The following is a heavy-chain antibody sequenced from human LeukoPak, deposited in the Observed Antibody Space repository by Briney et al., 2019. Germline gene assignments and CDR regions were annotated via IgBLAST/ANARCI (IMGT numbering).Heavy chain of an antibody. CDR3: AEISEDYYGSGARWFDP. Sequence: PGGSLRLSCAASGFTFSSYAMSWVRQAPGKGLERVSAISGSGGSTYYADSVKGRFTISRDNSKNTLYLQMNSLRAEDTAVYYCAEISEDYYGSGARWFDPWGQGILVTVSS. CDR2: ISGSGGST. J-gene: IGHJ5*02. V-gene: IGHV3-23*01. D-gene: IGHD3-10*01. CDR1: GFTFSSYA.